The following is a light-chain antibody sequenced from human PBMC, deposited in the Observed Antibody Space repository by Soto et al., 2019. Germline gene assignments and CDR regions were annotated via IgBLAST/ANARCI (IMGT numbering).Light chain of an antibody. J-gene: IGKJ1*01. CDR3: QHHTVWPT. V-gene: IGKV3-11*01. CDR2: DAS. Sequence: EIVLTQSPATLSLSPGERATLSCRASQSVYTSLAWYQQRPGQAARLLISDASNRATGISVRFSGTGSGTDFTLTISGVKPEDVAVYYCQHHTVWPTVGHGAKVEIK. CDR1: QSVYTS.